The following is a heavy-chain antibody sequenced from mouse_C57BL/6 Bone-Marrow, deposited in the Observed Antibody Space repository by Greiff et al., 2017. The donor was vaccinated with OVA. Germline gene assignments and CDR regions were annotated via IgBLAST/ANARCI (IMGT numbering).Heavy chain of an antibody. Sequence: QVQLQQPGAELVKPGASVKLSCKASGYTFTSYWMHWVKQRPGRGLEWIGRIDPTSGGTKDNEKFKRKATLTVDKPSSTAYMQLNSLTSEDSAVYYCARTPFRRYAMDYWGQGTSLTVSS. CDR1: GYTFTSYW. CDR2: IDPTSGGT. J-gene: IGHJ4*01. CDR3: ARTPFRRYAMDY. V-gene: IGHV1-62-3*01.